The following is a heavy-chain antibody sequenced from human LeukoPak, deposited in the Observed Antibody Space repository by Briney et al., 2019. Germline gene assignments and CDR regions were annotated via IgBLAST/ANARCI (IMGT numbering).Heavy chain of an antibody. V-gene: IGHV3-30-3*01. CDR3: ARDHLNAKQLVNSPDY. CDR2: ISYDGSNK. J-gene: IGHJ4*02. Sequence: GRSLRLSCAASGFTFSSYAMHWVRQAPGKGLEWVAVISYDGSNKYYADSVKGRFTISRDNSKNTLYLQMNSLRAEDTAVYYCARDHLNAKQLVNSPDYWGQGTLVTVSS. CDR1: GFTFSSYA. D-gene: IGHD6-6*01.